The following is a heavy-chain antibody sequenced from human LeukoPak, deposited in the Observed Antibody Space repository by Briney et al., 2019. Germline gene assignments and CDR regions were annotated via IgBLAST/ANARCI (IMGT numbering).Heavy chain of an antibody. CDR1: GGSISSSSSDY. Sequence: SETLSLTCTVSGGSISSSSSDYWGWIRQPPGKGLEWIGSIKYTGGTFYNPSLKSRVTVYVDTSKNQFSLKVRSVTDADTAVYYCARHPAMDVWGQGTTVTVSS. CDR2: IKYTGGT. CDR3: ARHPAMDV. J-gene: IGHJ6*02. V-gene: IGHV4-39*01.